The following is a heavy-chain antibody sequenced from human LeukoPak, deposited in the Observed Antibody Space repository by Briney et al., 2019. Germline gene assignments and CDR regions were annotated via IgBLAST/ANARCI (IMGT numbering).Heavy chain of an antibody. Sequence: PGGSLRLSCAASGFTFSTYWMSWVRQAPGKGLEWVANIKQDGSEKYYVDSVKGRFTISRDNAKNSLFLQMNSLRAEDTAVYYCARWFRVDGRGWPSHFDYWGQGTLVTVSS. J-gene: IGHJ4*02. CDR3: ARWFRVDGRGWPSHFDY. CDR1: GFTFSTYW. CDR2: IKQDGSEK. V-gene: IGHV3-7*01. D-gene: IGHD6-19*01.